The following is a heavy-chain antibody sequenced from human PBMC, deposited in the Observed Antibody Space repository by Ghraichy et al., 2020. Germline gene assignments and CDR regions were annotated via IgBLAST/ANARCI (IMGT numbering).Heavy chain of an antibody. V-gene: IGHV4-34*01. CDR2: INHSGST. J-gene: IGHJ6*02. CDR3: ARGRRGLVAGTWGVYYYGMDV. D-gene: IGHD6-19*01. CDR1: GGSFSGYY. Sequence: SETLSLTCAVYGGSFSGYYWSWIRQPPGKGLEWIGEINHSGSTNYNPSLKSRVTISVDTSKNQFSLKLSSVTAADTAVYYCARGRRGLVAGTWGVYYYGMDVWGQGTTVTVSS.